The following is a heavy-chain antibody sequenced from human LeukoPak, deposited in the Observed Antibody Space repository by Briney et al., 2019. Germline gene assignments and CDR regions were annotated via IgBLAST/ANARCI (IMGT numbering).Heavy chain of an antibody. D-gene: IGHD1-26*01. CDR1: GFTLSRNG. J-gene: IGHJ4*02. Sequence: GSLRLSCVASGFTLSRNGMHWVRPAPGKGLEWGAFIRFDGSHRYYTDSVKGRFTISRDNSKDILYLQMNSLRTEDTAVYSCARGRGGSLFDYWGQGTLVTVSS. CDR2: IRFDGSHR. V-gene: IGHV3-30*02. CDR3: ARGRGGSLFDY.